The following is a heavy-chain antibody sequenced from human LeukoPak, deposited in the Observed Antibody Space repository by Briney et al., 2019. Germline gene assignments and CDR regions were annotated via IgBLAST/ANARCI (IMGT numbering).Heavy chain of an antibody. CDR1: GFTFTRYW. D-gene: IGHD6-19*01. CDR3: ARGHSSGWYDQYYFDH. Sequence: GGSLRLSCAASGFTFTRYWMTWVRQAPGEGVGWVANIKHDGGERDYVDSVKGRFTISRDNAKNSVYLQMNSLRAEDTAVYYWARGHSSGWYDQYYFDHWGQGTPVTVSS. V-gene: IGHV3-7*01. CDR2: IKHDGGER. J-gene: IGHJ4*02.